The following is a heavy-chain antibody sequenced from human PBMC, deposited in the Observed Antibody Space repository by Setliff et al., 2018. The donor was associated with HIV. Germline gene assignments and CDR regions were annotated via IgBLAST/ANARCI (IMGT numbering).Heavy chain of an antibody. D-gene: IGHD1-1*01. CDR1: GGTFSSQA. CDR2: IIPIFGTA. CDR3: ASPQPQGANQLPWSFDS. Sequence: SVKVSCKASGGTFSSQAISWVRQAPGQGLEWMGGIIPIFGTANYAQKFQGRVTITADESTNTAYMELSSLRSEDTAVYYCASPQPQGANQLPWSFDSWGQGALVTVSS. J-gene: IGHJ4*02. V-gene: IGHV1-69*13.